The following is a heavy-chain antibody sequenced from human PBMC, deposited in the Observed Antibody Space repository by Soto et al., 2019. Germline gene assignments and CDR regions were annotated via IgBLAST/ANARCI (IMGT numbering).Heavy chain of an antibody. D-gene: IGHD3-16*01. CDR3: VREGCGWVGGDFDI. CDR1: GFTFSSYA. V-gene: IGHV3-30-3*01. Sequence: QVQLVESGGGVVQPGRSLRLSCAASGFTFSSYAMHWVRQAPGKGLEWVAVISDDGSNKYYADTVKGRFNISRDNSKNARYLQMNSLRAEDKALYYCVREGCGWVGGDFDIWGLGTMVTVSS. J-gene: IGHJ3*02. CDR2: ISDDGSNK.